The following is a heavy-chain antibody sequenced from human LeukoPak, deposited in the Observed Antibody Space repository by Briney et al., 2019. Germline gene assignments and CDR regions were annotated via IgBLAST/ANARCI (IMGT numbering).Heavy chain of an antibody. CDR3: ARDYGGGGGFDY. D-gene: IGHD4-23*01. V-gene: IGHV4-61*02. J-gene: IGHJ4*02. CDR1: GGSISSGSYY. Sequence: SETLSLTCTVSGGSISSGSYYWSWIRQPAGKGLEWIGCIYTSGSTNYNPSLKSRVTISVDTSKNQFSLKLSSVTAADTAVYYCARDYGGGGGFDYWGQRTLVTVSS. CDR2: IYTSGST.